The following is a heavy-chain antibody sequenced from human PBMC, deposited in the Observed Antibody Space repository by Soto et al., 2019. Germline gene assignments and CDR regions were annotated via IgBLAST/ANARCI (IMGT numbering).Heavy chain of an antibody. Sequence: DVQLLESGGGLVQWAVSLRLSCVTSGFTFITYGMTWVRQAPGKGLEWVSYGGSGGSRYYAESVKGRFTISRDNSKNTLSLAMNSLRAEDTVNYSCVKCRGRAYPYYYMDVWGKGTTVTVSS. CDR2: GGSGGSR. V-gene: IGHV3-23*01. D-gene: IGHD3-10*01. J-gene: IGHJ6*03. CDR3: VKCRGRAYPYYYMDV. CDR1: GFTFITYG.